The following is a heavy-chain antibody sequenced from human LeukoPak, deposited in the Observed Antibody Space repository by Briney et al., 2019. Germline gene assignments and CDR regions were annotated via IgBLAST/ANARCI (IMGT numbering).Heavy chain of an antibody. CDR3: ASESSSSFSYYYYMDV. V-gene: IGHV4-59*01. D-gene: IGHD6-6*01. CDR1: GGSISSYY. Sequence: SETLSLTCTVSGGSISSYYWSWIRQPPGKGLEWIGYIYYSGSTNYNPSLKSRVTISVDTSKNQFSLKLSSVTAADTAVYYCASESSSSFSYYYYMDVWGKGTTVTVSS. CDR2: IYYSGST. J-gene: IGHJ6*03.